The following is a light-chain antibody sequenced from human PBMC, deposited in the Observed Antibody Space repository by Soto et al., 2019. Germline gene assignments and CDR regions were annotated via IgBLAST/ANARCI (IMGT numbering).Light chain of an antibody. V-gene: IGKV3-15*01. Sequence: EVVMTQSPATLSVSPGERATLSCRASQSVGRNLAWYQQKPGQAPRLLIYGASTTATGIPARFSGSGSGTEFTLTISSLQSEDFAVYDCQHFNNWPLTFGPGTKVDIK. CDR3: QHFNNWPLT. CDR2: GAS. CDR1: QSVGRN. J-gene: IGKJ3*01.